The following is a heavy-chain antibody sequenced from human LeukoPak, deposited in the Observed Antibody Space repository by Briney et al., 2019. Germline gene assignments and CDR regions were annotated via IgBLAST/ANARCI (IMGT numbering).Heavy chain of an antibody. Sequence: GGSLRLSCAASGFTFSSYNMNWVRQAPGKGLEWVSDITSSSTIYYADSVKGRFTISRDNAKNSLYLQMSSLRAEDTAVYYCARPRGGNNAFDNWGQGTLLTVSS. D-gene: IGHD5-24*01. V-gene: IGHV3-48*01. CDR1: GFTFSSYN. CDR2: ITSSSTI. J-gene: IGHJ4*02. CDR3: ARPRGGNNAFDN.